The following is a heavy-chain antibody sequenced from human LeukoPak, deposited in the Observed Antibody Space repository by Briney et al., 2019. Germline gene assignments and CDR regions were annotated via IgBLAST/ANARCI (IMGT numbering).Heavy chain of an antibody. CDR2: IYYSGST. CDR3: ARVSLYYYMDV. V-gene: IGHV4-59*08. Sequence: SETLSLTCTVSGGSISSYYWSWIRQPPGKGLEWIGYIYYSGSTNYNPSLKSRVTISVDTSKNQFSLKLSSVTAADTAVYYCARVSLYYYMDVWGKGTTVTISS. J-gene: IGHJ6*03. CDR1: GGSISSYY.